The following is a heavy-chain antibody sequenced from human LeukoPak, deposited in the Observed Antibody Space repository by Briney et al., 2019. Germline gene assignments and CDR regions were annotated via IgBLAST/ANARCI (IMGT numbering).Heavy chain of an antibody. CDR2: IKKDGFFS. J-gene: IGHJ4*02. D-gene: IGHD4-4*01. V-gene: IGHV3-74*03. CDR1: GFPFRVRW. Sequence: GGSLRLSCTASGFPFRVRWMHWVRQAPGKGLVWISLIKKDGFFSTYADSVKGRFTISRDDAKNTLYLQMDSLRADDTAVYYCATDLDYTFDYWGRGTLVTVSS. CDR3: ATDLDYTFDY.